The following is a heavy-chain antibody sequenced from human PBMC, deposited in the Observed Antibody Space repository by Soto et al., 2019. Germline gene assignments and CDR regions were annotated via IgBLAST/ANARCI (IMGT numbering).Heavy chain of an antibody. CDR2: INAGNGNT. V-gene: IGHV1-3*01. CDR1: GYTFTSYA. J-gene: IGHJ1*01. CDR3: ARVLYDSSGYYKREYFQH. Sequence: ASAEISSKSSGYTFTSYAMHWARQAPGQRLGWMGWINAGNGNTKYSQKFQGRVTITRDTSASTAYMELSSLRSEDTAVYYCARVLYDSSGYYKREYFQHWGQGTLVTVSS. D-gene: IGHD3-22*01.